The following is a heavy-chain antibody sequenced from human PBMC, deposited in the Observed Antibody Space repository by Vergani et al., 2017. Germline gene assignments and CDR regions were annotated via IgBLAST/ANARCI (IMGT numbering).Heavy chain of an antibody. Sequence: QLQLQESGPGLVKPSETLSLTCTVSGGSISSSSYYWGWIRQPPGKGLEWIGSIYYSGSTYYNPSLKSRVTISVDTSKNQFSLKLSSVTAADTAVYYCARASGGSGYYSNKRGVFDYWGQGTLVTVSS. CDR1: GGSISSSSYY. J-gene: IGHJ4*02. CDR2: IYYSGST. CDR3: ARASGGSGYYSNKRGVFDY. V-gene: IGHV4-39*07. D-gene: IGHD3-22*01.